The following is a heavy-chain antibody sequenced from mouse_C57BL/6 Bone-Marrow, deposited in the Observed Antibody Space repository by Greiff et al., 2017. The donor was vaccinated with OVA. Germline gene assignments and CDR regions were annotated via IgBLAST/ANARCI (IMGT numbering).Heavy chain of an antibody. V-gene: IGHV10-3*01. CDR2: IRSKSSNYAT. D-gene: IGHD1-1*01. J-gene: IGHJ2*01. CDR3: VGEGIYYGSSPYYFDY. Sequence: EVMLVESGGGLVQPKGSLKLSCAASGFTFNTYAMHWVRQAPGKGLEWVARIRSKSSNYATYYADSVKDRFTISRDDSQSMLYLQMNNLKTEDTAMYYCVGEGIYYGSSPYYFDYWGQGTTLTVSS. CDR1: GFTFNTYA.